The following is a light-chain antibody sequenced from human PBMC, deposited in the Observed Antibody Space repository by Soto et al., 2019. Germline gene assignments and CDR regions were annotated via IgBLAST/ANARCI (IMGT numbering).Light chain of an antibody. Sequence: IQMTQSPSSLSASVRDSVTITCRASQNIRNYLNWYQQKPGRAPKILIYAASSLQSGVPSRFSGGGSGTDFTLTISSLQPEDFATYYCLQDYNYPWTFGQGTKVEIK. CDR1: QNIRNY. V-gene: IGKV1-6*01. CDR2: AAS. CDR3: LQDYNYPWT. J-gene: IGKJ1*01.